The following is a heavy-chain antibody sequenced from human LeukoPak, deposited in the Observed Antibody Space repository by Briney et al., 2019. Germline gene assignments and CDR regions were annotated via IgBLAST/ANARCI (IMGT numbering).Heavy chain of an antibody. CDR2: IYYSGCT. CDR1: GGSISSYY. J-gene: IGHJ2*01. V-gene: IGHV4-59*01. Sequence: SETLSLTCTVSGGSISSYYWSWIRQPPGKGLEWIGYIYYSGCTNYNPSLKSRVTISVDTSKNQFSLKLSSVTAADTAVYYCARSIAAAGGTYWYFDLWGRGTLVTVSS. D-gene: IGHD6-13*01. CDR3: ARSIAAAGGTYWYFDL.